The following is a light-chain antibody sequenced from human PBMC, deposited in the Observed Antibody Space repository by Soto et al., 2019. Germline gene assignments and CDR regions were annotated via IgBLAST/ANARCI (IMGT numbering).Light chain of an antibody. CDR3: QQYYSYPRT. J-gene: IGKJ1*01. V-gene: IGKV1-8*01. Sequence: AIRMTQSPSSLSASTGDRVTITCRASQYITSYLAWYQQKPGKAPKLLIYAASTLQSGVPSRFRGSGSGTDFTLTITCLQSEDFETYYCQQYYSYPRTFGQGTKVDIK. CDR2: AAS. CDR1: QYITSY.